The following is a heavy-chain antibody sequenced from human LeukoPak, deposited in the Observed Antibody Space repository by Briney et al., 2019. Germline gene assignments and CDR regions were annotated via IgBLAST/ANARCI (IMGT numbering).Heavy chain of an antibody. V-gene: IGHV3-48*04. CDR3: ARVGYCSTTSCYWRAFDY. CDR1: GFTFSSYS. CDR2: ISSSSSTI. J-gene: IGHJ4*02. D-gene: IGHD2-2*01. Sequence: GGSLRLSCAASGFTFSSYSVNWVRQAPGKGLEWVSYISSSSSTIYYADSVKGRFTISRDNAKNSLYLQMNSLRAEDTAVYYCARVGYCSTTSCYWRAFDYWGQGTLVTVSS.